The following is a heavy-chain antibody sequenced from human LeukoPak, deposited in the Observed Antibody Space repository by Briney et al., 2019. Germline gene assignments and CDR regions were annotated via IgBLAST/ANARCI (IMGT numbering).Heavy chain of an antibody. J-gene: IGHJ6*02. CDR3: ARGGSSGSYAGVDV. V-gene: IGHV4-34*01. CDR1: GEFFRGYY. Sequence: SDTLSLMCAVYGEFFRGYYWRWLREPPGKGLEWIVEINHSGSTNYYPSLKSRVTISVDTSKNQFSLKLSSVTAADTAVYYCARGGSSGSYAGVDVWGQGTTVTVSS. CDR2: INHSGST. D-gene: IGHD3-10*01.